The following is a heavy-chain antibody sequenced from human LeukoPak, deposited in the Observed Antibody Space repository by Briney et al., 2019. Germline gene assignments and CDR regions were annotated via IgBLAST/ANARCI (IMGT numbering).Heavy chain of an antibody. CDR2: IYSGGST. J-gene: IGHJ4*02. CDR3: ASSWDARLNFDY. V-gene: IGHV3-66*02. CDR1: GFTVSSNY. Sequence: GGSLRLSCAASGFTVSSNYMSWVRQAPGKGLEWVSVIYSGGSTYYADSVKGRFTISRDNSKNTLYLQMNSLRAEDTAVYYCASSWDARLNFDYWGQGTLVTVSS. D-gene: IGHD1-26*01.